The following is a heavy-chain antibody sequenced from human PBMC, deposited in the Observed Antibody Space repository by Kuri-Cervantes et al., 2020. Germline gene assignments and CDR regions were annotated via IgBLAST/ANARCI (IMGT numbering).Heavy chain of an antibody. J-gene: IGHJ5*02. CDR2: IYHSGST. CDR3: ARFLAVTNGFDP. V-gene: IGHV4-38-2*01. D-gene: IGHD6-19*01. CDR1: GYSISSGYY. Sequence: SQTLSLTCAVSGYSISSGYYWGWIRQPPGKGLEWIGSIYHSGSTYYNPSLKSRVTISVDTSKNQFSLKLSSVTAADTAVYYCARFLAVTNGFDPWGQGTLVTVSS.